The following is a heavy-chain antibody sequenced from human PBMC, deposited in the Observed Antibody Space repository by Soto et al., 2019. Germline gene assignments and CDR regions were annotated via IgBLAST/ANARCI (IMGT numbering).Heavy chain of an antibody. V-gene: IGHV5-51*01. CDR3: ARHRDGFQLLQYSHCCMLV. J-gene: IGHJ6*02. CDR2: IFPGDSDT. D-gene: IGHD2-2*01. Sequence: RGEYLKNSCRGSGYSFTNYWVGWVRQMPGKGLEWMGVIFPGDSDTRYSPSFQGQVTISADKSTTTAYLQWSSLKASDTAIYYCARHRDGFQLLQYSHCCMLVWGPGTIVTLSS. CDR1: GYSFTNYW.